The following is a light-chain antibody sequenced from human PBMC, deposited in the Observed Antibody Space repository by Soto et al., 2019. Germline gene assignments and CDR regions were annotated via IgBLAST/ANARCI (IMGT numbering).Light chain of an antibody. Sequence: DIQMTQSPSTLSASVGDRVVITCRASQNINKWLAWYQQKPGKAPKFLIYDASTLETGVPSRFSGSGSGTDFTLTINRLQPDDFATYYCQHYNSFPWTFGQGTKVDSK. CDR3: QHYNSFPWT. CDR1: QNINKW. J-gene: IGKJ1*01. V-gene: IGKV1-5*01. CDR2: DAS.